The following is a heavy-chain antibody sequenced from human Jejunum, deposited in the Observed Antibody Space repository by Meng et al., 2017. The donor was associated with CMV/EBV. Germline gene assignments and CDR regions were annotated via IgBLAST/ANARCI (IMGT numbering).Heavy chain of an antibody. V-gene: IGHV1-2*02. J-gene: IGHJ3*01. CDR1: YTFSGYY. CDR3: AKERTDSGFDAFDV. Sequence: YTFSGYYIHWVRQAPGQGLEWMGWINPKSGATDYAQKFRGRVTVTRDTSITTAYMELSSLRSDDTAVYYCAKERTDSGFDAFDVWGQGTMVTVSS. D-gene: IGHD1-26*01. CDR2: INPKSGAT.